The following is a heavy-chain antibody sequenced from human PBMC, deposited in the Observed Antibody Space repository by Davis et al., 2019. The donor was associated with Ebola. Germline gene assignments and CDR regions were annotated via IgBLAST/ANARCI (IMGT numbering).Heavy chain of an antibody. CDR1: GYTFTSYG. Sequence: ASVKVSCKASGYTFTSYGISWVRQAPGQGLEWMGWISAYNGNTNYAQKLQGRVTMTTDTSTSTAYMELRSLRSDDTAVYYCARGRTMTNGDNWFDPWGQGTLVTVSS. CDR2: ISAYNGNT. CDR3: ARGRTMTNGDNWFDP. J-gene: IGHJ5*02. V-gene: IGHV1-18*04. D-gene: IGHD3-22*01.